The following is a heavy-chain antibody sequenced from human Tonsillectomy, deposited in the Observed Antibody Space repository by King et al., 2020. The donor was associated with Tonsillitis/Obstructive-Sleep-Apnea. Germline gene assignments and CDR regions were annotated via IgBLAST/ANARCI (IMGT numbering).Heavy chain of an antibody. J-gene: IGHJ3*02. V-gene: IGHV3-7*01. CDR3: VGDRGPVRQTTWYDAFDI. CDR1: GFTFNSDW. D-gene: IGHD3-10*01. Sequence: VQLVESGGGLVQPGGSLRLSCAASGFTFNSDWMTWVRQAPGKGLEWVANIKEDGSEKNYVDSVKGRFTISRDNTKNSLYLQMHTLRAEDTAVYYCVGDRGPVRQTTWYDAFDIWGQGTMVTVS. CDR2: IKEDGSEK.